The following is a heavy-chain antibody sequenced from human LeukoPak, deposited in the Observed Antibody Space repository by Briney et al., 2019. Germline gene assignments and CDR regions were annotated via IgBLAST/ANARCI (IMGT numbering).Heavy chain of an antibody. D-gene: IGHD6-19*01. CDR1: GFTFGDYI. J-gene: IGHJ4*02. Sequence: GGSLRLSCVVSGFTFGDYIMNWVRQAPGKGLEWVSGIGKNGGNPGYADSVKGRFTISRDNAKNSLYLQMNSLRAEDTALFFCTRDPGTVAIDYWGQGTLVTVSS. V-gene: IGHV3-20*04. CDR3: TRDPGTVAIDY. CDR2: IGKNGGNP.